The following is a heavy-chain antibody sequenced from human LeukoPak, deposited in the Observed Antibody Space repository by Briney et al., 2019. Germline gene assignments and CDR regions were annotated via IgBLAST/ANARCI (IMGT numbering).Heavy chain of an antibody. J-gene: IGHJ4*02. CDR1: GDSISSSDYY. V-gene: IGHV4-39*07. D-gene: IGHD3-16*02. CDR3: ARGRYNSKTDFDY. CDR2: IHSSGNI. Sequence: SSETLSLTCTVSGDSISSSDYYWGWIRQPPGKGLEWIGSIHSSGNIYYNPSLKSRVTISLDTSNNQFSLRLFSVSAADTAVYYWARGRYNSKTDFDYWGQGTLVTVSS.